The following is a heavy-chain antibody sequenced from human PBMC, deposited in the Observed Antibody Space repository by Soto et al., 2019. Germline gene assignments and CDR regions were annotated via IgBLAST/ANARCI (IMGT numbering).Heavy chain of an antibody. CDR3: ARDLWSSSWFDYYYGMDV. CDR1: GFTFSSYW. D-gene: IGHD6-13*01. Sequence: VGSLRLSCAASGFTFSSYWMHWVRQAPGKGLVWVSRINSDGSSTSYADSVKGRFTISRDNAKNTLYLQMNSLRAEDTAVYYCARDLWSSSWFDYYYGMDVWGQGTTVTVSS. V-gene: IGHV3-74*01. J-gene: IGHJ6*02. CDR2: INSDGSST.